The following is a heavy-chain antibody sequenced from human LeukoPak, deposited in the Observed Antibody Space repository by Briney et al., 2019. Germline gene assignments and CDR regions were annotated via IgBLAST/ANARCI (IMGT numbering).Heavy chain of an antibody. J-gene: IGHJ4*02. CDR2: IYTSGST. V-gene: IGHV4-4*07. Sequence: SETLSLTCAVYGGSFSSYYWSWIRQPAGKGLEWIGRIYTSGSTNYNPSLKSRVTMSVDTSKNQFSLKLSSVTAADTAVYYCAREGSYGDYAGGFDYWGQGTLVTVSS. CDR3: AREGSYGDYAGGFDY. CDR1: GGSFSSYY. D-gene: IGHD4-17*01.